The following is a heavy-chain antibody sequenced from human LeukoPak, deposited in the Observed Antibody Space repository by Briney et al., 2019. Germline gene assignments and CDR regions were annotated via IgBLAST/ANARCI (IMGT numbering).Heavy chain of an antibody. Sequence: SVKVSCKASGGTFSSYAISWVRQAPGQGLEWMGGIIPIFGTANYAQKFQGRVTITADESTSTAYMELSSLRSEDSAVYYCARLEITTVTTSDYWGQGTLVTVSS. D-gene: IGHD4-17*01. V-gene: IGHV1-69*13. J-gene: IGHJ4*02. CDR1: GGTFSSYA. CDR2: IIPIFGTA. CDR3: ARLEITTVTTSDY.